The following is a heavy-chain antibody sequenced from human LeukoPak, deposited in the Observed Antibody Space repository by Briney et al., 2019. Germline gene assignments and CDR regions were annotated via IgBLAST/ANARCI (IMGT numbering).Heavy chain of an antibody. J-gene: IGHJ4*02. V-gene: IGHV3-30-3*01. D-gene: IGHD6-19*01. CDR1: GFTFRTYA. Sequence: GGSLRLSCAASGFTFRTYAMHWVRQAPGKGLEWVAVISYDGSNKYYADSAKGRFTISRDNSKNTLYLQMNSLRAQDTAVYYCARDRDPIIAVAGTLDYWGQGTLVTVSS. CDR2: ISYDGSNK. CDR3: ARDRDPIIAVAGTLDY.